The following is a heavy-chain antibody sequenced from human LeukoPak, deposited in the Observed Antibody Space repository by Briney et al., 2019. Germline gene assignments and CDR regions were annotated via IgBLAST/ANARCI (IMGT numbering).Heavy chain of an antibody. CDR3: ARGPGTKRPPNFDY. J-gene: IGHJ4*02. D-gene: IGHD1-1*01. Sequence: SETLSLTCTVSGGSISSSSYYWGWIRQPPGKGLEWIGSIYYSGSTYYNPSLKSRVTISVDTSKNQFSLKLGSVTAADTAVYYCARGPGTKRPPNFDYWGQGTLVTVSS. V-gene: IGHV4-39*07. CDR2: IYYSGST. CDR1: GGSISSSSYY.